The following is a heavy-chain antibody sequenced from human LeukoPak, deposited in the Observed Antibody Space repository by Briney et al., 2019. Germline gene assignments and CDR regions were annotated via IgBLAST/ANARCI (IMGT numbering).Heavy chain of an antibody. CDR3: ARDVVINYYYGMDV. CDR2: IYYSGST. D-gene: IGHD3-22*01. CDR1: GGSISSGGYY. J-gene: IGHJ6*02. Sequence: RSSEALSLTCTVSGGSISSGGYYWSWIRQHPGKGLEWIRYIYYSGSTYYNPSLKSRVTISVDTSKNQFSLKLSSVTAADTVVYYCARDVVINYYYGMDVWGQGTTVTVSS. V-gene: IGHV4-31*03.